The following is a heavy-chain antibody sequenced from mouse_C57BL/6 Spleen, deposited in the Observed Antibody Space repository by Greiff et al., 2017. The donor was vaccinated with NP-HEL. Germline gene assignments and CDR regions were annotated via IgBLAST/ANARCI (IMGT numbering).Heavy chain of an antibody. CDR1: GYTFTDYE. CDR3: TRDSHYYGSSWFAY. J-gene: IGHJ3*01. CDR2: IDPETGGT. Sequence: VKLMESGAELVRPGASVTLSCKASGYTFTDYEMHWVKQTPVHGLEWIGAIDPETGGTAYNQKFKGKAILTADKSSSTAYMALRSLTSEDSAVYYCTRDSHYYGSSWFAYWGQGTLVTVSA. D-gene: IGHD1-1*01. V-gene: IGHV1-15*01.